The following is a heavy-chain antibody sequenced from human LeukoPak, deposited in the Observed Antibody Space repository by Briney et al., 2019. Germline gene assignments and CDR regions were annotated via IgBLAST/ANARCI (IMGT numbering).Heavy chain of an antibody. CDR1: GFTFSSHS. Sequence: GGSLRLSCVASGFTFSSHSINWVRHTPGKGLEWVSSISSSSYIYYADSVKGRFTISRDNAKNSLYLQMNSLRAEDTAVYYCARDPFRGVAVAGNFDYWGQGTLVTVSS. V-gene: IGHV3-21*01. CDR2: ISSSSYI. J-gene: IGHJ4*02. CDR3: ARDPFRGVAVAGNFDY. D-gene: IGHD6-19*01.